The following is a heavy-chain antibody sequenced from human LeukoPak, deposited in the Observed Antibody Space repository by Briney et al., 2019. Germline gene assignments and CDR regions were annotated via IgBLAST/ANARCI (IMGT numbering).Heavy chain of an antibody. J-gene: IGHJ4*02. V-gene: IGHV4-59*01. Sequence: SETLSLTCTVSGGSISSYYWSWIRQPPGKGLEWIGYIYYSGSTNYNPSLKSRVTISVDTSKNQFSLKLSSVTAADTAVYYCARSHGDYALGYFDYWGQGTLVTVSS. D-gene: IGHD4-17*01. CDR3: ARSHGDYALGYFDY. CDR2: IYYSGST. CDR1: GGSISSYY.